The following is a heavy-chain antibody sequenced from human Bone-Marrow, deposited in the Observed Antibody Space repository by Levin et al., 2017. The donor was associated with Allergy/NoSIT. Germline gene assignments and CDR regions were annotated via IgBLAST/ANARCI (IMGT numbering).Heavy chain of an antibody. CDR1: GFIFSSYP. D-gene: IGHD2-2*02. J-gene: IGHJ4*02. Sequence: GESLKISCTASGFIFSSYPIHWVRQTPGKGLEWVAVISYDGSNRYYADSVEGRFTISRDNSKNTLYLEMNNLRAEDTAMYYCASWGGRVVVPAAIPLNYPLDYWGQGTLVTVSS. V-gene: IGHV3-30*04. CDR2: ISYDGSNR. CDR3: ASWGGRVVVPAAIPLNYPLDY.